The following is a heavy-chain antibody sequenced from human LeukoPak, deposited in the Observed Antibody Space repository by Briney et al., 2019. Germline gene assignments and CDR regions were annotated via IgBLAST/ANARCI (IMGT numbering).Heavy chain of an antibody. CDR1: GFTFSSYG. D-gene: IGHD3-22*01. CDR3: AKGGLFQNYYDSSLWFDP. J-gene: IGHJ5*02. Sequence: GRSLRLSCAASGFTFSSYGMHWVRQAPGKGLEWVAVISYDGSNKYYADSVKGRFTISRDNSKNTLYLQMNSLRAEDTAVYYCAKGGLFQNYYDSSLWFDPWGQGTLVTVSS. V-gene: IGHV3-30*18. CDR2: ISYDGSNK.